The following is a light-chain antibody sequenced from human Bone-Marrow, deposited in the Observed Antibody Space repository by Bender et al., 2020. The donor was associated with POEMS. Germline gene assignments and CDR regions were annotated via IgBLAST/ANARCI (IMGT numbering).Light chain of an antibody. CDR1: SSDVGGYNY. CDR2: EVS. V-gene: IGLV2-14*01. J-gene: IGLJ1*01. Sequence: QSALTQPASVSGSPGQSITISCTGTSSDVGGYNYVSWYQQHPGKAPKLMIYEVSNRPSGVSDRFSGSKSGNTASLTISRLQAADEADYYCSSYTSSSTLYVFGTGTKVTVL. CDR3: SSYTSSSTLYV.